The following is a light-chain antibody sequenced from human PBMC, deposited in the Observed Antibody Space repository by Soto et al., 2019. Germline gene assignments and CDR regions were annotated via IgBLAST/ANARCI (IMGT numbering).Light chain of an antibody. CDR2: DVT. CDR1: SSDVGGYEY. Sequence: QSALTQPPSASGSPRQSVTISCTGTSSDVGGYEYVSWYQQHPGRAPKLIIHDVTERPLGVPDRFSGSKSGNTASLTVSGLQAEDEADYYCTSYAGNNNYVVFGGGTKLTVL. V-gene: IGLV2-8*01. J-gene: IGLJ2*01. CDR3: TSYAGNNNYVV.